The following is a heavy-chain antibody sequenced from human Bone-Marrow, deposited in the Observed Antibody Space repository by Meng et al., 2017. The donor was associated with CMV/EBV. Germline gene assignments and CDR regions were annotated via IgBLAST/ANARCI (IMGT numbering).Heavy chain of an antibody. CDR1: GFPFSSYT. CDR2: LSHDEIDE. V-gene: IGHV3-30*10. CDR3: ARDALTVGTHPPDY. J-gene: IGHJ4*02. Sequence: GESLKISCAVSGFPFSSYTMHWVRQAPGKGLEWVTVLSHDEIDEYYTDSVKGRFTISRDNSKNTLYLQMNSVTIEDTGLYYCARDALTVGTHPPDYWGQGTLVTVS. D-gene: IGHD4-23*01.